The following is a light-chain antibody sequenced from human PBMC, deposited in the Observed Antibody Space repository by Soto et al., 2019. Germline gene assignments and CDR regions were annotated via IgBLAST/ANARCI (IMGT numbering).Light chain of an antibody. Sequence: QSALTQPASVSGSPGQSITISCTGTSSDLGNNNLVSWYQVHPGKAPKLMIYEDNKRPSGVSSRFSGSKSGNTASLTISGLQAEDEADYHCSSDVGRTAPLYVFGTGTKLTVL. J-gene: IGLJ1*01. V-gene: IGLV2-23*01. CDR2: EDN. CDR1: SSDLGNNNL. CDR3: SSDVGRTAPLYV.